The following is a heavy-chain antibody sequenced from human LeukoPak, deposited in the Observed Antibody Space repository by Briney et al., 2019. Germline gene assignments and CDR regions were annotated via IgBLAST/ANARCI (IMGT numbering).Heavy chain of an antibody. CDR2: ISAYNGNI. Sequence: ASVKVSCKASGYTFTDFGISWVRQAPGQGLEWMGWISAYNGNINYAENLQGRVTMTTDTSTNTAYMGLRSLKSDDTAVYYCTRDCSGGSCYLVPSRFDPWGQGTLVTVSS. D-gene: IGHD2-15*01. V-gene: IGHV1-18*01. J-gene: IGHJ5*02. CDR3: TRDCSGGSCYLVPSRFDP. CDR1: GYTFTDFG.